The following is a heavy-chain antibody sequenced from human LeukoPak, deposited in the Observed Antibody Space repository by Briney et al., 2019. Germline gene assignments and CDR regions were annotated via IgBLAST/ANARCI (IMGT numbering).Heavy chain of an antibody. Sequence: GASVKVSCKASGYTFTGYYVHWVRQAPGQGLEWMGWINPNGGGTNYAQKFQGRVTMTRDTSIGTVYMELSRLRSDDTAVYYCARDDRNIGYYRFLDYWGQGTLVTVSS. D-gene: IGHD3-22*01. J-gene: IGHJ4*02. CDR3: ARDDRNIGYYRFLDY. V-gene: IGHV1-2*02. CDR1: GYTFTGYY. CDR2: INPNGGGT.